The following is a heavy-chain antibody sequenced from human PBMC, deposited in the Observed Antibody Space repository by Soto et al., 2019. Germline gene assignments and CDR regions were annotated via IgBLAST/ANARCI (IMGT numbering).Heavy chain of an antibody. CDR3: ARDLWGYCGTDCYPLDV. Sequence: SETLSLTCTVAGASISSSSYYWGWIRQPPGKGLEWIGSIYYSGSTYYNPSLKSRVTISVDTSKNQFSLKLSSVTAADTAVYYCARDLWGYCGTDCYPLDVWGQGTTVT. V-gene: IGHV4-39*02. CDR1: GASISSSSYY. D-gene: IGHD2-21*02. J-gene: IGHJ6*02. CDR2: IYYSGST.